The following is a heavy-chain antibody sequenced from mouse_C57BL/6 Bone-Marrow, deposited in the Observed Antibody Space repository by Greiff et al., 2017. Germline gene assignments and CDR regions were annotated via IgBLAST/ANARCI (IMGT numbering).Heavy chain of an antibody. D-gene: IGHD1-1*01. J-gene: IGHJ4*01. V-gene: IGHV1-52*01. CDR1: GYTFTSYW. CDR2: IDPSDSET. CDR3: ARSYYDGSSYVPHYYAMDY. Sequence: VQLQQPGAELVRPGSSVKLSCKASGYTFTSYWMHWVKQRPIQGLEWIGNIDPSDSETHYNQKFKDKATLTVDKSSSTAYMQLSSLTSENSAVYYCARSYYDGSSYVPHYYAMDYWGQGTSVTVSS.